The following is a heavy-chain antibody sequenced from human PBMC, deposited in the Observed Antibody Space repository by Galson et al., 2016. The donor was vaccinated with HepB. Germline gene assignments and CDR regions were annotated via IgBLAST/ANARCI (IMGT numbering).Heavy chain of an antibody. CDR1: GFSVINHY. J-gene: IGHJ6*03. D-gene: IGHD3-22*01. Sequence: SLRLSCAASGFSVINHYMNWVRQAPGRALEWVAIIYTGGSSFYAEPVKGRISITSDNSKNTLYLQMDSLRAEDTAVYYCARDADSHGYYMDVWGKGTAVTV. V-gene: IGHV3-53*01. CDR2: IYTGGSS. CDR3: ARDADSHGYYMDV.